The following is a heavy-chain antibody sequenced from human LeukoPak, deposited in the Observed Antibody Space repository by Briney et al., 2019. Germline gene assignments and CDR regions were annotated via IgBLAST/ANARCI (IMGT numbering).Heavy chain of an antibody. Sequence: PGGSLRLSCAASGFTFSSYAMSWVRQAPGKGLEWVAVIWYDGSNKYYADSVKGRFTISRDNSKNTLYLQMNSLRAEDTAVYYCARDLATVTLENFFDYWGQGTLVTVSS. D-gene: IGHD4-11*01. CDR2: IWYDGSNK. J-gene: IGHJ4*02. CDR1: GFTFSSYA. CDR3: ARDLATVTLENFFDY. V-gene: IGHV3-33*08.